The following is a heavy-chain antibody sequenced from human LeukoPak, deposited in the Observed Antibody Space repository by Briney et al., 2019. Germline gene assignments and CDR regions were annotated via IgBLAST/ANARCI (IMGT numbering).Heavy chain of an antibody. V-gene: IGHV1-69*04. Sequence: SVKVSCKASGGTFSSYAISWVRQAPGQGLEWMGRIIPILGIANYAQKFQGRVTITADKSTSTAYMGLSSLRSEDTAVYYCAKGEVWFGRGYGMDVWGQGTTVTVSS. CDR3: AKGEVWFGRGYGMDV. CDR2: IIPILGIA. CDR1: GGTFSSYA. D-gene: IGHD3-10*01. J-gene: IGHJ6*02.